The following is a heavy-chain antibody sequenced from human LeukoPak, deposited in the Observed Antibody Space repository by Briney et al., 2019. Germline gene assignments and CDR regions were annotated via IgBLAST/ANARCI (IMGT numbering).Heavy chain of an antibody. CDR3: AKEITMLRGIIGPANY. J-gene: IGHJ4*02. V-gene: IGHV3-33*06. CDR2: ILNDGNNK. D-gene: IGHD3-10*01. Sequence: GRSLRLSCAASGFTLSRYGMHWVRQAPGKGLEWVAIILNDGNNKYFADSVKGRFTISRDNSKNTVYLQMNSLRAEDTAVYYCAKEITMLRGIIGPANYWGQGTLVTVSS. CDR1: GFTLSRYG.